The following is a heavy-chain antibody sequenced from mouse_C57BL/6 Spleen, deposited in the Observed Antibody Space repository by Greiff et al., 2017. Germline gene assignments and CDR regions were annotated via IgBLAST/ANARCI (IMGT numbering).Heavy chain of an antibody. J-gene: IGHJ3*01. CDR2: INPNNGGT. Sequence: VQLQQSGPELVKPGASVKISCKASGYTFTDYYMNWVKQSHGKSLAWIGDINPNNGGTSYNQKFKCKGTLTVDKSSSTAYMELRSLTSEDSAVYYCARAGGNYWFAYWGQGTLVTVSA. D-gene: IGHD2-1*01. CDR3: ARAGGNYWFAY. CDR1: GYTFTDYY. V-gene: IGHV1-26*01.